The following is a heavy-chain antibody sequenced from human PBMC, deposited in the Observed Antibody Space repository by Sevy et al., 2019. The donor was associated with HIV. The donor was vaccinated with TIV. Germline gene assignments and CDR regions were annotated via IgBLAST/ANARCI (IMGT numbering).Heavy chain of an antibody. Sequence: GGSLRLSCAASGFTFSSFGMHWVRQAPGKGLEWVAVIWFDGSNTYYAESVKGRFTISRDIAKNTLHLQMNSLRAEDTAVYYCARDLEFYDSGDYGPAFMSDSWGHRTLVTVSS. CDR3: ARDLEFYDSGDYGPAFMSDS. CDR2: IWFDGSNT. D-gene: IGHD4-17*01. CDR1: GFTFSSFG. J-gene: IGHJ5*01. V-gene: IGHV3-33*01.